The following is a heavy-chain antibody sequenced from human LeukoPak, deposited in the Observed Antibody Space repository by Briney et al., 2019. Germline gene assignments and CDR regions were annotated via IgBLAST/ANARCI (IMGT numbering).Heavy chain of an antibody. CDR1: GGSISSGGYY. CDR3: AREPEQQLVRQDWFDP. D-gene: IGHD6-13*01. Sequence: SQTLSLTCTVSGGSISSGGYYWRWIRQHPGKGLEWIGYIYHSGSTYYNPSLKSRVTISVDRSKNQFSLKLSSVTAADTAVYYCAREPEQQLVRQDWFDPWGQGTLVTVSS. V-gene: IGHV4-31*03. CDR2: IYHSGST. J-gene: IGHJ5*02.